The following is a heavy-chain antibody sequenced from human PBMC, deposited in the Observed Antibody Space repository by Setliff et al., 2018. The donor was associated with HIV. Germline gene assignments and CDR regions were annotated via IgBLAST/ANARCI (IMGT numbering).Heavy chain of an antibody. V-gene: IGHV4-4*08. CDR1: GGSISSYY. Sequence: PSETLSLTCTVSGGSISSYYWSWIRQPPGKGLEWIGYIYTSGSTNYNPSLKSRVTISVDTSKNQFSLKLSSVTAADTAVYYCARGYCSGGSCYSDAFDVWGQGTMVTV. J-gene: IGHJ3*01. D-gene: IGHD2-15*01. CDR3: ARGYCSGGSCYSDAFDV. CDR2: IYTSGST.